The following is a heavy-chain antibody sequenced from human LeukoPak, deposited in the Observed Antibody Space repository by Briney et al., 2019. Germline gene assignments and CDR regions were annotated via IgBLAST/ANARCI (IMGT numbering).Heavy chain of an antibody. Sequence: GRSLRLSCAASGFTFSTYAMHWVRQAPGKGLEWVAVISYDGSNKYYADSVKGRFTISRVISKNTLYLQMNSLRAEDTAMYYCSRDMSPAMDVWGKGTTVTVSS. D-gene: IGHD3-10*02. CDR3: SRDMSPAMDV. CDR2: ISYDGSNK. J-gene: IGHJ6*04. CDR1: GFTFSTYA. V-gene: IGHV3-30*04.